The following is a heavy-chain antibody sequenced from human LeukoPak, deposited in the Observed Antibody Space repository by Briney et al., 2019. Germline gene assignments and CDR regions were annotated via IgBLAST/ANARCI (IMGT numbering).Heavy chain of an antibody. J-gene: IGHJ4*02. Sequence: TGGSLRLSCAASGFTFSSYAMSWVRQAPGKGLEWVSGISGGGGSTYYADSVKGRFTISRDISKNTPYLQMNSLRADDTAVYYCARDRPPGGWYFGYWDQGTLVTVSS. CDR2: ISGGGGST. CDR1: GFTFSSYA. V-gene: IGHV3-23*01. CDR3: ARDRPPGGWYFGY. D-gene: IGHD6-19*01.